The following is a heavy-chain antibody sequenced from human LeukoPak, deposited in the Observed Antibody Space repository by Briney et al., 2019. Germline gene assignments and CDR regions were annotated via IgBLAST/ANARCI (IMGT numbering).Heavy chain of an antibody. D-gene: IGHD4-23*01. J-gene: IGHJ4*02. CDR3: ARRDGSNSLDY. Sequence: GESLKISCKGSGYKFTNYWIAWVRQMPGQGLEWLGIIYPRDSDTRYSPSFQGQVTISADKSISTAYLQWSSLKASDTAMYYCARRDGSNSLDYWGQGTLVTVSS. V-gene: IGHV5-51*01. CDR2: IYPRDSDT. CDR1: GYKFTNYW.